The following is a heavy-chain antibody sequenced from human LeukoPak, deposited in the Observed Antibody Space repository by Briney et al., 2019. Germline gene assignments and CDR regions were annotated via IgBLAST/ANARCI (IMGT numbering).Heavy chain of an antibody. D-gene: IGHD6-19*01. V-gene: IGHV3-30*18. J-gene: IGHJ4*02. CDR3: AKDHPKEYTSGWYAPDY. CDR2: ISYDGNNK. Sequence: GGSLRLSCAASGFRFSSYGMHWVRQAPGKGLEWLAVISYDGNNKYYGDSVKGRFTISRDNSKNTLYLQMNSLRAEDTAVYYCAKDHPKEYTSGWYAPDYWGQGTLVTVSS. CDR1: GFRFSSYG.